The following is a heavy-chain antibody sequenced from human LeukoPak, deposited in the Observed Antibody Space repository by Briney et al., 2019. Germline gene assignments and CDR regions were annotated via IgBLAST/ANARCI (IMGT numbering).Heavy chain of an antibody. CDR1: GFTFSTYS. CDR2: ISSGSIHI. V-gene: IGHV3-21*01. Sequence: GGSLRLSCAASGFTFSTYSMNWVRQAPGKGLEWVSSISSGSIHIYYADSVQGRFTISKDNAKSSLYLQMNGLRAEDTAIYYCATTPGGDTTGYYPWYFDLWGRGTLVTVSS. CDR3: ATTPGGDTTGYYPWYFDL. D-gene: IGHD3-22*01. J-gene: IGHJ2*01.